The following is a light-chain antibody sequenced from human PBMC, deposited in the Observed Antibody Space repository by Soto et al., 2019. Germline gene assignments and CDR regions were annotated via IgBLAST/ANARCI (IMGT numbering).Light chain of an antibody. CDR2: KAS. CDR1: QSISSW. J-gene: IGKJ1*01. Sequence: DIQMTQSPSTLSAYIGDRVTITCRASQSISSWLAWYQQKPGKAPKLLIYKASSLESGVPSRFSGSGSGTEFTLTISSLQPDDFATYYCQQYNSYPWTFGQGTKVDI. CDR3: QQYNSYPWT. V-gene: IGKV1-5*03.